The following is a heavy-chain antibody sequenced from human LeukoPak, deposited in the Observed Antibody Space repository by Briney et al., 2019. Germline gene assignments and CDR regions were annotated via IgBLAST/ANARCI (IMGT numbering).Heavy chain of an antibody. J-gene: IGHJ4*02. CDR3: ARQKWFGESDYFDY. CDR2: IYYSGST. Sequence: SETLSLTCAVSGGSISSGGYSWSWIRQPPGKGLEWIGYIYYSGSTYYNPSLKSRVTISVDTSKNQFSLKLSSVTATDTAVYYCARQKWFGESDYFDYWGQGTLVTVSS. D-gene: IGHD3-10*01. CDR1: GGSISSGGYS. V-gene: IGHV4-30-2*05.